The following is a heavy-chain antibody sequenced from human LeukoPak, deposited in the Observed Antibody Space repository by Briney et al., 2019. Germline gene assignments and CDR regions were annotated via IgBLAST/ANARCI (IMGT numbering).Heavy chain of an antibody. J-gene: IGHJ4*02. Sequence: GASVKVSCKASGYTFTSYDINWVRQATGQGLEWMGWMNPNSGGTNYAQKFQGRVTMTRDTSISTAYMELSRLRSDDTAVYYCARDLYDSSGYPYWGQGTLVTVSS. V-gene: IGHV1-2*02. CDR3: ARDLYDSSGYPY. D-gene: IGHD3-22*01. CDR1: GYTFTSYD. CDR2: MNPNSGGT.